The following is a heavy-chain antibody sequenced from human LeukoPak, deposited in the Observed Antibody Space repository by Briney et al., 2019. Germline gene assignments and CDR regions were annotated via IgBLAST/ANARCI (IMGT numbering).Heavy chain of an antibody. D-gene: IGHD3-10*01. Sequence: ASVKVSCKASGYTFTSYGISWVRQAPGQGLEWMGWISAYNGNTNYAQKLQGRVTMTTDTSTSTAYMELRSLRSDDTAVYYCARAPYYYGSAWDYYFDYWGQGTLVTVSS. V-gene: IGHV1-18*01. J-gene: IGHJ4*02. CDR3: ARAPYYYGSAWDYYFDY. CDR1: GYTFTSYG. CDR2: ISAYNGNT.